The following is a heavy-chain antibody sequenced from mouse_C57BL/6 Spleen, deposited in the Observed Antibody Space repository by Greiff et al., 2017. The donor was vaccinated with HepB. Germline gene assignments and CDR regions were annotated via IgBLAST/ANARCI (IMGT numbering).Heavy chain of an antibody. D-gene: IGHD1-1*01. Sequence: VQVVESGPGLVQPSQSLSITCTVSGFSLTSYGVHWVRQSPGKGLEWLGVIWSGGSTDYNAAFISRLSISKDNSKSQVFFKMNSLQADDTAIYYCARGPYYYASSGGYFDVWGTGTTVTVSS. CDR2: IWSGGST. CDR1: GFSLTSYG. J-gene: IGHJ1*03. V-gene: IGHV2-2*01. CDR3: ARGPYYYASSGGYFDV.